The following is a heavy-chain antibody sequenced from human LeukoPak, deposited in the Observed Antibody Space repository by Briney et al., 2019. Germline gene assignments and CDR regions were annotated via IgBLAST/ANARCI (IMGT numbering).Heavy chain of an antibody. J-gene: IGHJ4*02. CDR3: ARGRRGATPLLDY. CDR2: IYYSGST. Sequence: PSETLSLTCTVSGGFISSYYWSWIRQPPGKGLEWIGYIYYSGSTNYNPSLKSRVTISVDTSKNQFSLKLSSVTAADTAVYYCARGRRGATPLLDYWGQGTLVTVSS. V-gene: IGHV4-59*12. CDR1: GGFISSYY. D-gene: IGHD1-26*01.